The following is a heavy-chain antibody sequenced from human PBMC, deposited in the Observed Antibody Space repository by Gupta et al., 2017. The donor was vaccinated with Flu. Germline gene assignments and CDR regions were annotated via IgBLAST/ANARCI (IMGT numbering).Heavy chain of an antibody. Sequence: EGQLLESGGDLVQPGGSLRLSCAASGFGFSIYAISWVRQAPGKGLEWVSTISGSGDRTYYADSVRGRFTISRDNSKNTLFLQMNSLRAEDTALYYCAKDCSGNTCYPTPDYWGQGTLVTVSA. J-gene: IGHJ4*02. CDR3: AKDCSGNTCYPTPDY. CDR2: ISGSGDRT. CDR1: GFGFSIYA. D-gene: IGHD2-15*01. V-gene: IGHV3-23*01.